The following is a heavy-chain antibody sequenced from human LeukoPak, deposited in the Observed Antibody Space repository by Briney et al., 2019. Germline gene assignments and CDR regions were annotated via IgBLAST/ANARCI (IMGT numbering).Heavy chain of an antibody. CDR1: GGSVSSGSYY. J-gene: IGHJ4*02. D-gene: IGHD3-22*01. V-gene: IGHV4-61*01. Sequence: PSETLSLTCTVSGGSVSSGSYYWIWIRQPPGKGLEWIGYIHYSGSTNYTSSLKSRVTILVDTSKNQFSLKLTSVTAADTAVYSCASSDYYDSSGYSFDYWGQGTLVIVSS. CDR2: IHYSGST. CDR3: ASSDYYDSSGYSFDY.